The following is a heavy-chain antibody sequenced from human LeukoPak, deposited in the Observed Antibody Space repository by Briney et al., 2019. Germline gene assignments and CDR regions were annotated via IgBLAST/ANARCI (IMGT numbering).Heavy chain of an antibody. V-gene: IGHV3-23*01. J-gene: IGHJ2*01. D-gene: IGHD5-24*01. Sequence: AGGSLRLSCAASGFTFSSYAMSWVRQAPGKGLEWVSAISGSGDSTYYADSVKGRFTVSRDNSKNTLYLQMNSLRAEDTAIYYCAKDSSRDGYNWNWYFDLWGRGTLVTVSS. CDR1: GFTFSSYA. CDR2: ISGSGDST. CDR3: AKDSSRDGYNWNWYFDL.